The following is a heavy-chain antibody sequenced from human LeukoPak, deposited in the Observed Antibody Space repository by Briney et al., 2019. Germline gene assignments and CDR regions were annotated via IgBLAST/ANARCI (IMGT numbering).Heavy chain of an antibody. V-gene: IGHV4-39*01. D-gene: IGHD7-27*01. Sequence: SETLSLTCTVSGGSISSYYWGWIRQPPGKGLEWIGSIYHSGNTYYNPSLKSRVTISVDTSKNQLSLKLKSVTAADTAVYYCARPYKNWGFVYWGQGILVTVSS. CDR2: IYHSGNT. J-gene: IGHJ4*02. CDR3: ARPYKNWGFVY. CDR1: GGSISSYY.